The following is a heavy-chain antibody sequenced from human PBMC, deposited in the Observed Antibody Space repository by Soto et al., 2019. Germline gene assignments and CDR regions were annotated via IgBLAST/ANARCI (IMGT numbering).Heavy chain of an antibody. Sequence: QVQLQESGPGLVKPSQALSLTCTVSGDSISSGNYYWSWLRQHPGKGLEWIAYISYSGSTYYNPSLTSRVAISVDTSENQFSLKLISVTAADTAVYFCARARAYYRHTGGSPGWVAFDIWGQGTMVTVSS. CDR3: ARARAYYRHTGGSPGWVAFDI. D-gene: IGHD2-8*02. CDR2: ISYSGST. CDR1: GDSISSGNYY. V-gene: IGHV4-31*03. J-gene: IGHJ3*02.